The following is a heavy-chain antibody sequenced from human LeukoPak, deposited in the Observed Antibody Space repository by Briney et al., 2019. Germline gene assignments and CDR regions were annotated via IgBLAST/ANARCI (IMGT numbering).Heavy chain of an antibody. V-gene: IGHV3-48*01. J-gene: IGHJ2*01. D-gene: IGHD3-10*01. CDR1: GFTFSSYS. CDR3: ARRPITMVRGVDWYFDL. CDR2: ISSSSSSTI. Sequence: SGGSPRLSCAASGFTFSSYSMNWVRQAPGKGLEWVSYISSSSSSTIYYADSVKGRFTISRDNAKNSLYLQMNSLRAEDTAVYYCARRPITMVRGVDWYFDLWGRGTLVTVSS.